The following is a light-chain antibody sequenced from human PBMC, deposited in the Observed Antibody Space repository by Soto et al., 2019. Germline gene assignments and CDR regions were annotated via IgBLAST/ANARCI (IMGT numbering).Light chain of an antibody. Sequence: QSVLTQPPSASASLGASVTLTCTLSSGYSNYKVDWYQQRPGKGPRFVMREGTGGIVGSKGDGSPDRFSVLGSGLNRYLTIKNIQEEDESDYHCGADHGSGSNFVYLFGGGTKLTVL. J-gene: IGLJ2*01. CDR1: SGYSNYK. CDR3: GADHGSGSNFVYL. V-gene: IGLV9-49*01. CDR2: EGTGGIVG.